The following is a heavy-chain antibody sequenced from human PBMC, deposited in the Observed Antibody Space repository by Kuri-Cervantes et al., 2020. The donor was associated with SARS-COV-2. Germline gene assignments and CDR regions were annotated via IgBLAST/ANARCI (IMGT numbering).Heavy chain of an antibody. D-gene: IGHD5-12*01. CDR2: ISWDGGST. J-gene: IGHJ4*02. Sequence: GESLKISCAASGFTFDDYTMHWVRQAPGKGLDWVSLISWDGGSTYYADSVKGRFTISRDNSKNSLYLQMNSLRTEDTALYYCAKDMAYSGYDYHLDYWGQGTLVTVSS. CDR1: GFTFDDYT. V-gene: IGHV3-43*01. CDR3: AKDMAYSGYDYHLDY.